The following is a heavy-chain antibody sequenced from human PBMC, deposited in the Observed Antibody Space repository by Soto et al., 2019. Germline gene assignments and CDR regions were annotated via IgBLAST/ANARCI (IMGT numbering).Heavy chain of an antibody. D-gene: IGHD3-10*01. V-gene: IGHV4-34*01. CDR2: INHSGTT. J-gene: IGHJ5*02. CDR3: AXRTAGGSETYYNSWFDP. Sequence: KASETLSLTCAVYGGSFSGYYWSWIRQPPGRGLEWIGEINHSGTTNNNPSLKSRVTISVDTSKNQLSLKVSSVTAADTAVYYCAXRTAGGSETYYNSWFDPWGQGTLVTVSS. CDR1: GGSFSGYY.